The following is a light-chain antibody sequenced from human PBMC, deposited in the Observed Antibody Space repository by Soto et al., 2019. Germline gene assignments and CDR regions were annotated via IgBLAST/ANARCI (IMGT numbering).Light chain of an antibody. CDR1: QDISSY. CDR2: DAS. V-gene: IGKV1-5*01. Sequence: QLTQSPSFLSASVGDRVTITCRASQDISSYLAWYQQKPGKAPKLLIYDASSLESGVPSRFSGSGSGTEFTLTISSLQPDDFATYYCQQYTTYRTFGQGTKVDIK. J-gene: IGKJ1*01. CDR3: QQYTTYRT.